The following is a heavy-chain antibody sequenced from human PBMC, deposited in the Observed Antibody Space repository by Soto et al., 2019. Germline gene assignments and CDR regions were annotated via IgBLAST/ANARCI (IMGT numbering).Heavy chain of an antibody. CDR2: IYHSGNT. J-gene: IGHJ5*02. V-gene: IGHV4-4*02. CDR3: ARDPTYYDSSGYYYIGNWFDP. Sequence: SETLSLTCAVSGGSISASNWWTWVRQTPGKGLDWIGDIYHSGNTNYNPSLKSRVTISVDKSKNQFSLKLSSVTAADTAVYYCARDPTYYDSSGYYYIGNWFDPWGQGTLVTV. D-gene: IGHD3-22*01. CDR1: GGSISASNW.